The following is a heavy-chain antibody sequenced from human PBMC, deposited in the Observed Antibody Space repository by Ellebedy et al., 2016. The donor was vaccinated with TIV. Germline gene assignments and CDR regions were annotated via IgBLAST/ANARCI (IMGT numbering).Heavy chain of an antibody. V-gene: IGHV4-38-2*02. CDR2: IYHSGST. CDR1: GYSISSGYY. CDR3: ARRGATIQSGYYFDY. J-gene: IGHJ4*02. Sequence: MPSETLSPTCTVSGYSISSGYYWGWIRQPPGKGLEWIGSIYHSGSTYYNPSLKSRVTISVNTSKNQLSLKLSSVTAADTAVYYCARRGATIQSGYYFDYWGQGTLVTVSS. D-gene: IGHD5-12*01.